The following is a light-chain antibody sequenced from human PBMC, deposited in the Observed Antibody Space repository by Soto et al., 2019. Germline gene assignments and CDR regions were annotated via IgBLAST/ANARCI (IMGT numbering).Light chain of an antibody. J-gene: IGLJ3*02. Sequence: QSALTQPASVSGSPGQSINISCTGTNSDVRGYTSVSWYQLHPGKAPKLIIFEVSLRPSGISNRFSGSKSRNTASLTISGLLAEDEADYYCASYTSTSTWVFGGGTKLTVL. V-gene: IGLV2-14*01. CDR2: EVS. CDR1: NSDVRGYTS. CDR3: ASYTSTSTWV.